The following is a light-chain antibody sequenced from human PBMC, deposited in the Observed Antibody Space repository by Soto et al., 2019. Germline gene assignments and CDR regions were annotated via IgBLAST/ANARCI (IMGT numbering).Light chain of an antibody. J-gene: IGLJ7*01. CDR3: SSYTNINTRACV. V-gene: IGLV2-8*01. CDR2: EVS. CDR1: SSDVGGYNY. Sequence: QSALTQPPSASGSPGQSVTISCTGTSSDVGGYNYVSWYQQHPGKAPKLMIYEVSKRPSGVPDRFSGSKSGNTASLTVSGLQVEDEAEYYCSSYTNINTRACVFGTGTQLTVL.